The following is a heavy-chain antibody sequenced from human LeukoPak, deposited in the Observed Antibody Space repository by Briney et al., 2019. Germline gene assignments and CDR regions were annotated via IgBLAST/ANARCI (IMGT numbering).Heavy chain of an antibody. CDR3: RTDRYGDYGDYIDY. Sequence: ASVKVSCKASGYTFTGYYMHWVRQAPGQGLEWMGWINPNSGGTNYAQKFQGRVIMTRDTSISTAYKELSRLRSDDTAVYYCRTDRYGDYGDYIDYWGQGTLVTVSS. CDR2: INPNSGGT. D-gene: IGHD4-17*01. V-gene: IGHV1-2*02. J-gene: IGHJ4*02. CDR1: GYTFTGYY.